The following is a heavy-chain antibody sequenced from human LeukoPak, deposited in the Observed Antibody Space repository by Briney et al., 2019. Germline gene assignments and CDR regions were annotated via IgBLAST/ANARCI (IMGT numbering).Heavy chain of an antibody. CDR1: GGSISSGDYY. CDR3: AREWYSSIQV. Sequence: SETLSLTCTVSGGSISSGDYYWSWIRQPPGKGLEWIGHLYYSPNTSYYNPSLKSRVTISLDTSKNQFSLKLTSVTAAATALYYCAREWYSSIQVWGQGTLVTVFS. D-gene: IGHD6-13*01. CDR2: LYYSPNTS. V-gene: IGHV4-30-4*01. J-gene: IGHJ4*02.